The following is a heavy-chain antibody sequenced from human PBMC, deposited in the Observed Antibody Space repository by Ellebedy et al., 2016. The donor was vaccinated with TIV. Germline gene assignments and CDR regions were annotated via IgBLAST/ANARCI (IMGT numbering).Heavy chain of an antibody. CDR3: ARVRRGSSGMDV. Sequence: ASVKVSCKASGYTFTANYIHWVRQAPGHGLEWMGWVNRDSGSTNFAQRFQGRVTMTRDTSVNTAYMELSRLESDDTAAYFCARVRRGSSGMDVWGQGTTVTVS. D-gene: IGHD3-22*01. CDR2: VNRDSGST. CDR1: GYTFTANY. V-gene: IGHV1-2*02. J-gene: IGHJ6*02.